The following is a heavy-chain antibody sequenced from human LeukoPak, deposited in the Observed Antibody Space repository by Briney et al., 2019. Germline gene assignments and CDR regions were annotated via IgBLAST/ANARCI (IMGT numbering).Heavy chain of an antibody. J-gene: IGHJ4*02. CDR1: GFTFSSYA. V-gene: IGHV3-23*01. D-gene: IGHD3-22*01. Sequence: GGSLRLSCAASGFTFSSYAMSWVRQAPGKGLEWVSAISGSGGSTYYADSVKGRFTISRDNSKNTLYLQMNSLRAEDTAVYYCTTESYYDSSGYYPRPDYWGQGTLVTVSS. CDR2: ISGSGGST. CDR3: TTESYYDSSGYYPRPDY.